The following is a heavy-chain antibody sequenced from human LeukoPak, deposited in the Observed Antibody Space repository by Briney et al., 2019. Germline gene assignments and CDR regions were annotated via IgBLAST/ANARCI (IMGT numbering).Heavy chain of an antibody. D-gene: IGHD2/OR15-2a*01. J-gene: IGHJ4*02. Sequence: GGSLRLSCAASGFTFSSYWMTWVRQAPGKGLEWVSVIFPDGRTYHADSVKGRFTISRDRPKNTLLLQMNSLRADVTALYHCARTNTVYGDFDYWGQGILVTVSS. CDR1: GFTFSSYW. CDR3: ARTNTVYGDFDY. CDR2: IFPDGRT. V-gene: IGHV3-53*01.